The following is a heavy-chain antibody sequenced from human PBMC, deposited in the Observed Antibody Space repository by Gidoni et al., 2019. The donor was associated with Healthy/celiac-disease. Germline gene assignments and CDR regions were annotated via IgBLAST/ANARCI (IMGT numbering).Heavy chain of an antibody. J-gene: IGHJ4*02. CDR1: GGPIRRGNW. D-gene: IGHD6-25*01. V-gene: IGHV4-4*02. Sequence: QVQLQESGPGLVKPSGTLSLTCAVPGGPIRRGNWWSWVRQPPGKGLEWIGEIYHSGGTNYNPSLKSRVTISLDKSKNQFSLKLSSVTAADTAVYYCARSGPSSVLRLVYYFDYWGQGTLVTVSS. CDR3: ARSGPSSVLRLVYYFDY. CDR2: IYHSGGT.